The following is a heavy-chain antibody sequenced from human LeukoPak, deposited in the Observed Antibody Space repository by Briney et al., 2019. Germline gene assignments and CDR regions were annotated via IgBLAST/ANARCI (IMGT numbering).Heavy chain of an antibody. CDR2: ISYDGSNK. CDR3: ARDVGAFDI. J-gene: IGHJ3*02. CDR1: GFTFSSYG. V-gene: IGHV3-30*03. D-gene: IGHD1-26*01. Sequence: GGSLRLSCAASGFTFSSYGMHWVRQAPGKGLEWVAVISYDGSNKYYADSVKGRFTISRDNPKNTLYLQMNSLRAEDTAVYYCARDVGAFDIWGQGTMVTVSS.